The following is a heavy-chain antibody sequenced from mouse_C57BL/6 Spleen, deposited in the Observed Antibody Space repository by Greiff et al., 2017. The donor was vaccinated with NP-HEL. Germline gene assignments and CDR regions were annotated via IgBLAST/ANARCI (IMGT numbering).Heavy chain of an antibody. CDR3: AKNYYGSRGYFDV. CDR1: GFSLTSYG. J-gene: IGHJ1*03. CDR2: IWRGGST. Sequence: QVQLQQSGPGLVQPSQSLSITCTVSGFSLTSYGVHWVRQSPGKGLEWLGVIWRGGSTDYNAAFMSRLSITKDNSKSQVFFKMNSLQADDTAIYYCAKNYYGSRGYFDVWGTGTTVTVSS. V-gene: IGHV2-5*01. D-gene: IGHD1-1*01.